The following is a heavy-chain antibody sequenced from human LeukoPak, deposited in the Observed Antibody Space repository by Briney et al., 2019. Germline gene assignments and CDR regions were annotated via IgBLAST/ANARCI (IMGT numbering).Heavy chain of an antibody. CDR1: GFTFSTYP. D-gene: IGHD5-24*01. Sequence: GGSLRLSCAASGFTFSTYPMNWVRQAPGKGLEWVSSISNSDGSTYYADFVKGRFTISRDNSKNTLHLQMNSLRAEDTAVYYCAKSLGVGGYTRYKGFDQWGQGTLVTVSS. J-gene: IGHJ4*02. V-gene: IGHV3-23*01. CDR2: ISNSDGST. CDR3: AKSLGVGGYTRYKGFDQ.